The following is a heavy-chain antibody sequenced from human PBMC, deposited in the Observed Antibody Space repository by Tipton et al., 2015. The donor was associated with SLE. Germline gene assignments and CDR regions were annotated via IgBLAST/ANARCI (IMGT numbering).Heavy chain of an antibody. CDR3: ARGGIAARPRYFDY. J-gene: IGHJ4*02. CDR2: ISSSSSYI. CDR1: GFTFSSYS. D-gene: IGHD6-6*01. Sequence: LSLTCAASGFTFSSYSMNWVRQAPGKGLEWVSSISSSSSYIYYADSVKGRFTISRDNAKNSLYLQMNSLRAADTAVYYCARGGIAARPRYFDYWGQGTLVTVSS. V-gene: IGHV3-21*01.